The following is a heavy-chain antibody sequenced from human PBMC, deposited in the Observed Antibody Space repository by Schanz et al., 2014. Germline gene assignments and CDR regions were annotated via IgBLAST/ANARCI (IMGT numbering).Heavy chain of an antibody. Sequence: EVQLVESGGGLVQPGGSLRLCCVASGFTFSWYWMTWVRQAPGKGLEWVANIKQDGSAKNYVDSVKGRFTISRDNPKNSLCLQMNSLRAEDTALYYCARVLGGDEGLDQWGQGTLVTVSS. CDR3: ARVLGGDEGLDQ. CDR2: IKQDGSAK. CDR1: GFTFSWYW. J-gene: IGHJ4*02. D-gene: IGHD4-17*01. V-gene: IGHV3-7*01.